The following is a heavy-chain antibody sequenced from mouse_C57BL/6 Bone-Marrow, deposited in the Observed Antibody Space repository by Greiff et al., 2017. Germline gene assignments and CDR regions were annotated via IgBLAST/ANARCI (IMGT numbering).Heavy chain of an antibody. V-gene: IGHV1-69*01. CDR1: GYTFTSYW. J-gene: IGHJ3*01. CDR2: IDSSDSYT. CDR3: ARDYGSSYEAWFAY. Sequence: QVQLQQPGAELVMPGASVKLSCKASGYTFTSYWMHWVKQRPGQGLEWIGEIDSSDSYTNYNQKFKGKSTLTVDKSSSTAYMQLSSLTSEDSAVYYCARDYGSSYEAWFAYWGQGTLVTVSA. D-gene: IGHD1-1*01.